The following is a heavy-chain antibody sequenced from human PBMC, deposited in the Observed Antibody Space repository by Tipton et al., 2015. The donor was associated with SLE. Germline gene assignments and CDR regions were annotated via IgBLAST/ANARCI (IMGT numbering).Heavy chain of an antibody. CDR1: GFTFSSYW. CDR2: IYIDGRT. J-gene: IGHJ3*02. CDR3: ARHRYDIWSGQDAFDI. D-gene: IGHD3-3*01. V-gene: IGHV3-53*01. Sequence: SLRLSCAASGFTFSSYWMHWVRQAPGKGLVWVSLIYIDGRTYYADSVMGRFTISRDSSKNTLHLQMDSLRVDDTAVYYCARHRYDIWSGQDAFDIWGQGTMVTVSS.